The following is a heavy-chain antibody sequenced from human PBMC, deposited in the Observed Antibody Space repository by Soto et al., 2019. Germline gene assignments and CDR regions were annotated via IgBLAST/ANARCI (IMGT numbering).Heavy chain of an antibody. CDR2: IDWDDDK. CDR3: ARIKSSGWVDY. D-gene: IGHD6-19*01. CDR1: GFSLSTSGMC. J-gene: IGHJ4*02. Sequence: SGPTLVNPTQTLTLTCTLSGFSLSTSGMCVTWIRQPPGKALEWLARIDWDDDKYYSTSLKTMLTISKGTSKNQVVLTMTNMDPVDTATYYCARIKSSGWVDYCGQGTLVTVSS. V-gene: IGHV2-70*11.